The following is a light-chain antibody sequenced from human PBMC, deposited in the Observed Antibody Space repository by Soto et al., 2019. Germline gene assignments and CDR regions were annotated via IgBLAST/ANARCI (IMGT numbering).Light chain of an antibody. Sequence: EIVLTQSPGTLSLSPGERATLSCRASQSVSSKYLAWNQQKVGQAPRLLIYGASSRATGIPDRFSGSGSGTDFTLTISRLEPEDFAVYYCQQYGSSPPWTFGQGTKVDIK. CDR1: QSVSSKY. V-gene: IGKV3-20*01. CDR3: QQYGSSPPWT. CDR2: GAS. J-gene: IGKJ1*01.